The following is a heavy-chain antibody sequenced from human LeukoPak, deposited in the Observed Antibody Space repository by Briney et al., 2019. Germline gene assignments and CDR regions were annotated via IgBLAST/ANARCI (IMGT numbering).Heavy chain of an antibody. CDR1: GFTVSTNY. J-gene: IGHJ3*02. V-gene: IGHV3-53*01. CDR2: IYTAGST. CDR3: ARDLYGGSDAFDI. D-gene: IGHD3-16*01. Sequence: GGSLRLSCAASGFTVSTNYMSWVRQAPGKGLEWVSVIYTAGSTYYVDSVKGRFTTSRDNSKNTLYLQMNSLRAEDTAMYYCARDLYGGSDAFDIWGQGTMVTVSS.